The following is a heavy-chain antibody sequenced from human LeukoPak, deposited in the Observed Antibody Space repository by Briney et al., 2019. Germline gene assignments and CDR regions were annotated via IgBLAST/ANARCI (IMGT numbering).Heavy chain of an antibody. CDR3: ARIFGSGNENYLYYMDV. J-gene: IGHJ6*03. V-gene: IGHV4-38-2*01. D-gene: IGHD3-10*01. CDR1: GYSISSGYY. CDR2: IYQSGST. Sequence: SETLSLTCAVSGYSISSGYYWGWIRQPPGKGLEWIGIIYQSGSTFYNPSLKTRVTISVDTSKNQFSLTLSSVTAADTAVYYCARIFGSGNENYLYYMDVWGKGTTVTVSS.